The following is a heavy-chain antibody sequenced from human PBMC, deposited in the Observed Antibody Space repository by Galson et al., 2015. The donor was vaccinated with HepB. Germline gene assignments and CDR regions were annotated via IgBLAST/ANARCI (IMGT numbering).Heavy chain of an antibody. CDR2: ISGSGSGGRT. CDR1: GITFSSYA. V-gene: IGHV3-23*01. Sequence: SLRLSCAASGITFSSYAMNWVRQAPGKGLEWASVISGSGSGGRTYYADSVKGRFTISRDDSKNTLYLQMNSLRADDTAVYYCAKDDNEYGDYAVGQYSYYYGMDVWGQGTTVTVSS. J-gene: IGHJ6*02. CDR3: AKDDNEYGDYAVGQYSYYYGMDV. D-gene: IGHD4-17*01.